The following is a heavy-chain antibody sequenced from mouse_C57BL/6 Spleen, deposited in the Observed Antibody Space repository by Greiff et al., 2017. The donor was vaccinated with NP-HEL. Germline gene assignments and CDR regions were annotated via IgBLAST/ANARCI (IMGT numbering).Heavy chain of an antibody. CDR2: INPYNGGT. CDR1: GYTFTDYY. D-gene: IGHD2-1*01. V-gene: IGHV1-19*01. J-gene: IGHJ2*01. CDR3: ARWGDYGNYFDY. Sequence: EVKLVESGPVLVKPGASVKMSCKASGYTFTDYYMNWVKQSHGKSLEWIGVINPYNGGTSYNQKFKGKATLTVDKSSSTAYMELNSLTSEDSAVYYCARWGDYGNYFDYWGQGTTLTVSS.